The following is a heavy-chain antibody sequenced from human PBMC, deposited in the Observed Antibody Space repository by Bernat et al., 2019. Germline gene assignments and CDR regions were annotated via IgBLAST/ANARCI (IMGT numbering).Heavy chain of an antibody. Sequence: EVQLVESGGGLVKPGGSLRLSCAASGFTFSSYSMNWVRQAPGKGLEWVSSISSSSSYIYYADSVKGRFTISRDNAKNSLYLQMNSLRAEDTAVYYCERDLCAPGASQCYGMDVWGQGTTVTVSS. CDR1: GFTFSSYS. CDR2: ISSSSSYI. D-gene: IGHD2/OR15-2a*01. CDR3: ERDLCAPGASQCYGMDV. V-gene: IGHV3-21*01. J-gene: IGHJ6*02.